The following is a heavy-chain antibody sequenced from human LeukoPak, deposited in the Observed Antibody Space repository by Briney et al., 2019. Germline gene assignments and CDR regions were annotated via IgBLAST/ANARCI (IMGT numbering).Heavy chain of an antibody. J-gene: IGHJ5*02. CDR1: GGSFSGYY. CDR2: INHSGSP. V-gene: IGHV4-34*01. Sequence: SETLSLTCAVYGGSFSGYYWSWIRQPPGKGLEWIGEINHSGSPNYNPSLKSRVTISVDTSKNKIPLKLSSVTAADTAVYYCARLTYSNNWYFRRGLDNWFDPWGQGTLVTVSS. D-gene: IGHD6-13*01. CDR3: ARLTYSNNWYFRRGLDNWFDP.